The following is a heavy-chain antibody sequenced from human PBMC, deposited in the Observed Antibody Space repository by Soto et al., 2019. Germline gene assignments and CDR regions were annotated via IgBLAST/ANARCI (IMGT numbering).Heavy chain of an antibody. CDR3: ARVGYSSGWLPDY. J-gene: IGHJ4*02. V-gene: IGHV3-7*01. D-gene: IGHD6-19*01. Sequence: EVLLVESGGGLVKPGGSLRLSCAASGFTFSSYSMIYIYSADSLKGRFTISRDNAKNSLYLQMNSLRAEDTAVYYCARVGYSSGWLPDYWGQGTLVTVSS. CDR1: GFTFSS. CDR2: SMIYI.